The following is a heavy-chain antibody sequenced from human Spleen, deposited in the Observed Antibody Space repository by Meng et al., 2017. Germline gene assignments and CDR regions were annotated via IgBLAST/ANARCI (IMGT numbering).Heavy chain of an antibody. Sequence: QVQLQQWGAGLVKPSETLSLTCAVSGDSISSRDWWSWVRQPPGKGLEWIGEISQGSGRTNYNPSLKSRVTISLDKSKNQFSLNVNSVTAADTAVYYCVRNEGYSFGAWGQGTLVTVSS. CDR1: GDSISSRDW. V-gene: IGHV4-4*02. CDR3: VRNEGYSFGA. CDR2: ISQGSGRT. D-gene: IGHD2-21*01. J-gene: IGHJ5*02.